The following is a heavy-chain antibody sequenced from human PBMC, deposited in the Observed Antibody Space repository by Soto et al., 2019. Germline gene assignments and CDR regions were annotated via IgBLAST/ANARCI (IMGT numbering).Heavy chain of an antibody. Sequence: KPSETLSLTCTVSGGSIRNGDYFWGWIRQPPGKGLEWIGSVHSSGGTYYNSSLNGRVTISIDTSNNHFSLNLISVTAADTAVYFCSSILVGAPRHSSFDSWGQGTLVTVSS. CDR1: GGSIRNGDYF. CDR3: SSILVGAPRHSSFDS. CDR2: VHSSGGT. J-gene: IGHJ4*02. D-gene: IGHD2-2*01. V-gene: IGHV4-39*02.